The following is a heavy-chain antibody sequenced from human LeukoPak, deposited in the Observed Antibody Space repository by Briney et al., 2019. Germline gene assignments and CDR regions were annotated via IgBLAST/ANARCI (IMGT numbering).Heavy chain of an antibody. CDR1: GGSFSGYY. V-gene: IGHV4-34*01. CDR2: INHSGST. Sequence: PSETLSLTCAVCGGSFSGYYWSWIRQPPGKGLEWIGEINHSGSTNYNPSLKSRVTISVDTSKNQFSLKLSSVTAADTAVYYCAGTSRRYYDFWSGYFFVYWGQGTLVTVSS. J-gene: IGHJ4*02. CDR3: AGTSRRYYDFWSGYFFVY. D-gene: IGHD3-3*01.